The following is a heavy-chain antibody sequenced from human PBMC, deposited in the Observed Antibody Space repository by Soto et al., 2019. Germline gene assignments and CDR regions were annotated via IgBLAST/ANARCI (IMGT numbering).Heavy chain of an antibody. V-gene: IGHV6-1*01. CDR1: GDSVSSNSAA. Sequence: PSQTLSLTCAIPGDSVSSNSAAWNWIRQSPSRGLEWLGRTYYRSKWYNDYAVSVKSRITINPDTSKNQFSLQLNSVTPEDTAVYYCARAPLVRLLRRRGGYYGMDVWGQGTTVTVSS. D-gene: IGHD3-10*01. CDR2: TYYRSKWYN. J-gene: IGHJ6*02. CDR3: ARAPLVRLLRRRGGYYGMDV.